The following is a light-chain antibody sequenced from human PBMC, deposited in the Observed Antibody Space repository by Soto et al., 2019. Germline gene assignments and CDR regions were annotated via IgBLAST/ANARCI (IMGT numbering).Light chain of an antibody. CDR1: QSVSSY. J-gene: IGKJ2*02. CDR3: QQRSNWPRT. V-gene: IGKV3-11*01. CDR2: DAS. Sequence: EIVLTQSPATQSLSPGERATLSSRASQSVSSYLAWYQQKPGQAPRLLIYDASNRATGIPARFSGSGSGTDFTLTISSLEPEDFAVYYCQQRSNWPRTFGQGTKLEIK.